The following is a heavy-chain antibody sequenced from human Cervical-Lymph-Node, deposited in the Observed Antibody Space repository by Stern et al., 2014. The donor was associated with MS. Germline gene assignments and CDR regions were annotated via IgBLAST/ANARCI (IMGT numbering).Heavy chain of an antibody. D-gene: IGHD1-1*01. CDR1: GDTFIKFG. J-gene: IGHJ6*02. CDR3: ARDNDDNGMDV. CDR2: FIPLFGTT. Sequence: QVQLVQSGAEVKKPGSSVKVSCTASGDTFIKFGISWVRQAPGQGLEWLGGFIPLFGTTEYVEKFQGRLTINADESATTVYMELSSLRSEDTAVYYCARDNDDNGMDVWGQGTTVIVSS. V-gene: IGHV1-69*01.